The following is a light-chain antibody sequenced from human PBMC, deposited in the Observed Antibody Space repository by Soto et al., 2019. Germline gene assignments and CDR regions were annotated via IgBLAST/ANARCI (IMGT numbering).Light chain of an antibody. CDR3: QQTSSAPFT. Sequence: EIVMTQSPATLSVSPGERATLSCRASQSISTKLAWYQQKPGQAPRLLIYGASTRATGIPARFSGSGSRTDFTLTITSLQPEDFATYYCQQTSSAPFTFGPGTKVDIK. CDR1: QSISTK. CDR2: GAS. V-gene: IGKV3-15*01. J-gene: IGKJ3*01.